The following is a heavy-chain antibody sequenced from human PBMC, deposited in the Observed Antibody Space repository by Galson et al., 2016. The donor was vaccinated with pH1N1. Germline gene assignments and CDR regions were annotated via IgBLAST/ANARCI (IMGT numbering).Heavy chain of an antibody. Sequence: ETLSLTCTVSGGSISSSSFYWGWIRQPPGQGLEWIGSIYYSGNTYYNPSLKSRITISVDPSKNQFSLKVSPVTAADTAVYYCARHLAALLPFDPWGQGTLVTVSS. CDR3: ARHLAALLPFDP. CDR2: IYYSGNT. V-gene: IGHV4-39*01. D-gene: IGHD2-15*01. CDR1: GGSISSSSFY. J-gene: IGHJ5*02.